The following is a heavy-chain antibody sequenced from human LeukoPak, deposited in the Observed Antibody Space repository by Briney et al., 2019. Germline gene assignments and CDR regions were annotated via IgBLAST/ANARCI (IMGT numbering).Heavy chain of an antibody. CDR2: IKQDGSEK. Sequence: GGSLRLSCTASGFTFGEYAISWVRQAPGKGLEWVANIKQDGSEKYYVDSVKGRFTISRDNAKNSLYLQMNSLRVEDTAVYYCAKPTDYWGQGTLVTVSS. CDR3: AKPTDY. CDR1: GFTFGEYA. J-gene: IGHJ4*02. D-gene: IGHD1-14*01. V-gene: IGHV3-7*01.